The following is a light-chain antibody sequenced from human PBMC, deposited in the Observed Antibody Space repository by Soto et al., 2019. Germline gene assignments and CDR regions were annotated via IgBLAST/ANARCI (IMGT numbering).Light chain of an antibody. CDR3: SSYAGSNNLGV. Sequence: SVLTQPASVSGSAGQSITISCRGTGSDVGGHNSVAWYQHNPGKAPKLMIYDVSNRPSGVSSRFSGSKSGNTASLSISGLQAEDEADYYCSSYAGSNNLGVFGTGTKVT. J-gene: IGLJ1*01. CDR2: DVS. V-gene: IGLV2-14*01. CDR1: GSDVGGHNS.